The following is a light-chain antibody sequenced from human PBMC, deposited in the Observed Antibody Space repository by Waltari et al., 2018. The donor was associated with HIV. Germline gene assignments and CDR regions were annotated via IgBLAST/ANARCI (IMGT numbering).Light chain of an antibody. CDR2: DVS. CDR3: SSSTIWSTLE. Sequence: QSALTQPASVSGSPGQSITISCTGTSSDIGTYNYVSWYQQHPGEAPKLIIYDVSNRPSGVSKRFSGSKSGNTASLTIAGLQAEDEADYYCSSSTIWSTLEFGGGTKLTVL. J-gene: IGLJ2*01. CDR1: SSDIGTYNY. V-gene: IGLV2-14*03.